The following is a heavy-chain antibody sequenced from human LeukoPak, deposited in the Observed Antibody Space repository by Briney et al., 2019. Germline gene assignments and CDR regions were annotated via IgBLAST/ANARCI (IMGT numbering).Heavy chain of an antibody. CDR1: GFTLSSYA. J-gene: IGHJ4*02. D-gene: IGHD2-21*01. CDR2: ISGSDGST. Sequence: RGSLRLSCAASGFTLSSYAMSWVRQAPGKGLEWVSGISGSDGSTYYADSVKGRFTIPRDNSKNTLYLQMNSLRVEDTAVYYSAKGGSDTIDGQVDYWGQATLATVSS. V-gene: IGHV3-23*01. CDR3: AKGGSDTIDGQVDY.